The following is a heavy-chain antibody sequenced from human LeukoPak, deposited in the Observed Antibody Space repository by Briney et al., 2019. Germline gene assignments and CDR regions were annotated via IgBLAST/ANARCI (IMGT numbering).Heavy chain of an antibody. CDR3: AREVYAGTAPNYFDY. CDR2: IYHSGST. CDR1: GGSISSGDYY. Sequence: PSETLSLTCTVSGGSISSGDYYWSWIRQPPGEGLEWIGYIYHSGSTYYNPSLKSRVTISVDRSKNQFSLQLNSVTPEDTAVYYCAREVYAGTAPNYFDYWAREPWSPSPQ. D-gene: IGHD6-13*01. J-gene: IGHJ4*02. V-gene: IGHV4-30-2*01.